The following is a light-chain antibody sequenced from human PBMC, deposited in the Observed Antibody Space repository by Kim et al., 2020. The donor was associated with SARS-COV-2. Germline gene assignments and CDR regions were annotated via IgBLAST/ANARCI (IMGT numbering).Light chain of an antibody. J-gene: IGKJ1*01. CDR2: GAS. CDR3: QQYNSYPVT. Sequence: DIQMTQSPSTLSASVGDRVTITCRASQSISSWLAWYQQKPGKAPKLLIYGASTLEGGVPSRFSGSGSGTEFTLTISSLQPDDFATYYCQQYNSYPVTFGQGTKVDIK. CDR1: QSISSW. V-gene: IGKV1-5*01.